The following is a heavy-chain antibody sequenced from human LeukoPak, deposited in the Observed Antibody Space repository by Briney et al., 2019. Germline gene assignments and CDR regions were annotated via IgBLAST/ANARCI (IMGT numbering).Heavy chain of an antibody. CDR2: IKQDGSEK. D-gene: IGHD3-3*01. CDR1: GFTFSTYW. V-gene: IGHV3-7*03. Sequence: PGGSLRLSCAAAGFTFSTYWMNWVRQAPGKGLEWVANIKQDGSEKYYVDSVKGRFTLSRDSAKNSLYLQMNSLRAVDTAVYYCARAEWSNWYFDLWGRGTLVTVSS. J-gene: IGHJ2*01. CDR3: ARAEWSNWYFDL.